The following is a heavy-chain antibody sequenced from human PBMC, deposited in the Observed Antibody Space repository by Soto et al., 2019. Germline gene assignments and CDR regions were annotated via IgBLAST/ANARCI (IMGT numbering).Heavy chain of an antibody. J-gene: IGHJ3*02. Sequence: QVQLVESGGGVVQPGRSLRLSCAASGFTFRSYGMHWVRQAPGKGLEWVAAIWYDGSKKYYADSVKSRFTLARDNSKNMMYLQMNSMTVEDTAVYYCARDGVDGDHDAFDIWGQGTMVTVSS. CDR2: IWYDGSKK. D-gene: IGHD4-17*01. V-gene: IGHV3-33*01. CDR1: GFTFRSYG. CDR3: ARDGVDGDHDAFDI.